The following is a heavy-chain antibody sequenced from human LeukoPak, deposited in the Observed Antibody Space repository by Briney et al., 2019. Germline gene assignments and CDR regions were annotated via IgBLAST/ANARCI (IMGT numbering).Heavy chain of an antibody. D-gene: IGHD3-10*01. Sequence: GESLRISCKGSGYSFTSYWISWVRQMPGKGLEWMGRIDPSDSYTNYSPSFQGHVTISADKSTSTAYLQWSSLKASDTAMYYCARYGSGSYPFDYWGQGTLVTVSS. CDR3: ARYGSGSYPFDY. V-gene: IGHV5-10-1*01. J-gene: IGHJ4*02. CDR1: GYSFTSYW. CDR2: IDPSDSYT.